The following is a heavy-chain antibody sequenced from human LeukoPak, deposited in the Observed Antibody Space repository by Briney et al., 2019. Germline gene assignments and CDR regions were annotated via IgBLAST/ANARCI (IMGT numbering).Heavy chain of an antibody. Sequence: PSETLSLTCTVSGGSISSYYRSWIRQPAGKGLEWIGRIYTSGSTNYNPSLKSRVTMSVDTSKNQFSLKLSSVTAADTAVYYFASVSSSWYVYWGQRTLVTVSS. J-gene: IGHJ4*02. CDR1: GGSISSYY. CDR2: IYTSGST. CDR3: ASVSSSWYVY. D-gene: IGHD6-13*01. V-gene: IGHV4-4*07.